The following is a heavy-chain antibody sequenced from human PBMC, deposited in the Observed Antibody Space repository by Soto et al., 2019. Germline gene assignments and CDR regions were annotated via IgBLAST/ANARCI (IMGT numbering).Heavy chain of an antibody. V-gene: IGHV3-23*01. D-gene: IGHD6-19*01. J-gene: IGHJ4*02. CDR1: GFTFSNYA. CDR2: ISGSGDST. Sequence: GSLRLSCAASGFTFSNYAMSWGRQAPGKGLEWVSVISGSGDSTYYADSVKGRFTISRDNSKNTLYLQMNSLRAEDTAVYYCAKRTSGWYFDYWGQGTLVTVSS. CDR3: AKRTSGWYFDY.